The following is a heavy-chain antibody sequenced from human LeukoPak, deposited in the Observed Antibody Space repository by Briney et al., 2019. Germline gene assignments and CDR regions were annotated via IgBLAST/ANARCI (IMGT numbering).Heavy chain of an antibody. CDR3: VRRGDASSGWGDHDF. Sequence: GGSLRLSYAASGFTFNRNAISWVRQAPGKGLEWVSTIGGSGDKTFYAVSVKGRFTISRDNSKNMVHLQMNSLTGEDTALYYCVRRGDASSGWGDHDFWGQGALVTVSS. D-gene: IGHD6-19*01. V-gene: IGHV3-23*01. J-gene: IGHJ4*02. CDR1: GFTFNRNA. CDR2: IGGSGDKT.